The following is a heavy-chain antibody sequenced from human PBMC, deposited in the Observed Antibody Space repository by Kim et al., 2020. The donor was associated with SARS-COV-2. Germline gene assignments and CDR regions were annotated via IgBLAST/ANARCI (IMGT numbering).Heavy chain of an antibody. Sequence: SETLSLTCAVYGGSFSGYYWSWIRQPPGKGLEWIGEINHSGSTNYNPSLKSRVTISVDTSKNQFSLKLSSVTAADTAVYYCARFAPLTQEYSSGWYYYYGMDVWGQRTTVTVSS. D-gene: IGHD6-19*01. CDR3: ARFAPLTQEYSSGWYYYYGMDV. V-gene: IGHV4-34*01. J-gene: IGHJ6*02. CDR2: INHSGST. CDR1: GGSFSGYY.